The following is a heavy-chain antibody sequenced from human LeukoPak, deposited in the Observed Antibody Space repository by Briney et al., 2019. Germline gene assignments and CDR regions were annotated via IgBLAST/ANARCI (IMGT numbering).Heavy chain of an antibody. CDR3: ARPRKWIQRATAAFDI. CDR1: GYSFTSYW. Sequence: GEPLKISCKGSGYSFTSYWIGWVRQMPGKGLEWMGIIYPGDSDTRYSPSFQGQVTISADKSISTAYLQWSSLKASDTAMYYCARPRKWIQRATAAFDIWGQGTMVTVSS. V-gene: IGHV5-51*01. J-gene: IGHJ3*02. D-gene: IGHD5-18*01. CDR2: IYPGDSDT.